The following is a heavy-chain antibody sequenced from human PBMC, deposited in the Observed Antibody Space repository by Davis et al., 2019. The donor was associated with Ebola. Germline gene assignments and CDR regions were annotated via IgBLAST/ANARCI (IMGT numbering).Heavy chain of an antibody. V-gene: IGHV3-30*03. J-gene: IGHJ4*02. CDR1: GFTFSSYC. Sequence: PGGSLRLSCAASGFTFSSYCMHWVRQAPGKGLEWVAVISNDASNKYYTDSVRGRFTVSRDNTKNSLFLQMNSLTSDGTAVYNCARGGTTSLDYWGQGTLVTVSS. D-gene: IGHD2/OR15-2a*01. CDR3: ARGGTTSLDY. CDR2: ISNDASNK.